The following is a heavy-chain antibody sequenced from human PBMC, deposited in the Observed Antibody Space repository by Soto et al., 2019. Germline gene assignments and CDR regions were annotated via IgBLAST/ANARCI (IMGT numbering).Heavy chain of an antibody. CDR1: GLDFSDYA. CDR2: ISYDGSKK. V-gene: IGHV3-30-3*01. D-gene: IGHD4-4*01. CDR3: ARGRTNSFYSAEFDH. J-gene: IGHJ4*02. Sequence: QVQLVESGGGVVQPGRSLRLSCVASGLDFSDYALYWVRQAPGKGLEWVAVISYDGSKKYFADAVKGRFTISRDNSKNTVHLQMNSLRAEDTAVYHCARGRTNSFYSAEFDHWGQGTLVTVSS.